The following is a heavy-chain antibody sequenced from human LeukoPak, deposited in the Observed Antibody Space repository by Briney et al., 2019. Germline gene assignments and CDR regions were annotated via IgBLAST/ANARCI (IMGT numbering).Heavy chain of an antibody. J-gene: IGHJ4*02. CDR3: AQELSDIFVVRTDS. CDR1: GFTFSNTA. CDR2: MSAYNDRT. Sequence: GGSLRLSCAASGFTFSNTAMSWVRQTPGKGLEWVATMSAYNDRTHYADSVRGRFTVSRDNSKNTLSLQMNSLREDDTAVYYCAQELSDIFVVRTDSWGQGTLDTVSS. D-gene: IGHD3-9*01. V-gene: IGHV3-23*01.